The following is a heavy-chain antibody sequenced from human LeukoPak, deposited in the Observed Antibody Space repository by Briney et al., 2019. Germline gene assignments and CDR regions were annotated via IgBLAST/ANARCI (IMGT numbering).Heavy chain of an antibody. CDR1: GFTFRDYW. D-gene: IGHD3-16*01. J-gene: IGHJ5*02. V-gene: IGHV3-74*03. CDR3: VRDWGHCDFVL. CDR2: IKGDGTHT. Sequence: GGSLRLSWAASGFTFRDYWMHWIRQAPGKGLVWVSHIKGDGTHTMYAAAVKGRFTISRDNAKNTLYLQMKRLRGEDTALYCCVRDWGHCDFVLWGQGTLVTVSS.